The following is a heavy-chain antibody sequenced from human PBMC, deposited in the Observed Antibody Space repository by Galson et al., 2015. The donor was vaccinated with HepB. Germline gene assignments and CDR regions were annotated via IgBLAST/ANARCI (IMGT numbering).Heavy chain of an antibody. CDR3: ARDYGVASRNFFDP. CDR2: ISGYSGTT. V-gene: IGHV1-18*01. CDR1: GYIFTNFG. J-gene: IGHJ5*02. D-gene: IGHD5-12*01. Sequence: SVKVSCKASGYIFTNFGVSWVRQAPAQGLEWIGWISGYSGTTSYAQKFEGRVSMTTDTSTKTAYMEMRSLRSDDTAVYFCARDYGVASRNFFDPWGQGTLVTVSS.